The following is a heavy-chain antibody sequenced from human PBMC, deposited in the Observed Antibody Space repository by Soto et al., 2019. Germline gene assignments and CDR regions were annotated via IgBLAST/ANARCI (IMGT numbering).Heavy chain of an antibody. J-gene: IGHJ5*02. CDR2: INPNSGGT. Sequence: ASVKVSCKASGYTFTGYYMHWVRQAPGQGREWMGWINPNSGGTNYAQKFQGWVTMTRDTSISTAYMELSRLRSDDTAVYYCARTVATNWFDPWGQGTLVTVSS. V-gene: IGHV1-2*04. CDR1: GYTFTGYY. D-gene: IGHD5-12*01. CDR3: ARTVATNWFDP.